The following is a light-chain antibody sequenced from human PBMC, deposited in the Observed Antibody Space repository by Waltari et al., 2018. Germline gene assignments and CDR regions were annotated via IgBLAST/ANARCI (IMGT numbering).Light chain of an antibody. CDR3: TTWDDSLSGYV. CDR2: RTN. CDR1: SSNIGSNY. V-gene: IGLV1-47*01. Sequence: QSVLTQPPSASGTPGQRVTISCSGSSSNIGSNYIYWYQQLPGTAPKLLIYRTNKRPSWVPDGFSGSTSGTAASLAISGLRSEDEADYYCTTWDDSLSGYVFGTGTKVTVL. J-gene: IGLJ1*01.